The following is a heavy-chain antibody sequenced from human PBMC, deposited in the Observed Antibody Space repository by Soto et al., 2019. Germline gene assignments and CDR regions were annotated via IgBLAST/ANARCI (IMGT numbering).Heavy chain of an antibody. Sequence: QVQLVQSGTEVKKPGASVKVSCKASGYTFSTYVISWLRQAPGQGPEWMGWVNGYNGYTKYAEKFQGRVTMTTDTSTSTAYMELWSLRSDDTAVDYCARDDKNWFDPWGQGTLVSVSS. J-gene: IGHJ5*02. CDR1: GYTFSTYV. V-gene: IGHV1-18*01. CDR3: ARDDKNWFDP. CDR2: VNGYNGYT.